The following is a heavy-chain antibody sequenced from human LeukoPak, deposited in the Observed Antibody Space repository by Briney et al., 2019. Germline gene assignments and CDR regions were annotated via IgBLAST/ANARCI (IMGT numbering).Heavy chain of an antibody. Sequence: GGSLRLSRAASGFTFSSYGMHWVRQATGKGLEWVSAIGTAGDTYYPGSVKGRFTISRENAKNSLYLQMNSLRAGDTAVYYCAREDSSDDAFDIWGQGTMVTVSS. J-gene: IGHJ3*02. CDR2: IGTAGDT. CDR3: AREDSSDDAFDI. CDR1: GFTFSSYG. D-gene: IGHD3-22*01. V-gene: IGHV3-13*01.